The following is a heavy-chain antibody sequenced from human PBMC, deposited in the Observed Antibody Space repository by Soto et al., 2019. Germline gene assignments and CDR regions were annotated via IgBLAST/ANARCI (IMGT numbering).Heavy chain of an antibody. V-gene: IGHV3-30*18. CDR3: AKGREQQLVRIGMDV. CDR1: GFTFSSYG. J-gene: IGHJ6*02. D-gene: IGHD6-13*01. CDR2: ISFDGINK. Sequence: QVQLVESGGGVVQPGRSLILSCAASGFTFSSYGTHWVRQAPGKGLEWVAVISFDGINKYYADSVKGRLTISRDNSKNTLYLQMDSLRAEDTAVYYCAKGREQQLVRIGMDVWGQGTTVTVCS.